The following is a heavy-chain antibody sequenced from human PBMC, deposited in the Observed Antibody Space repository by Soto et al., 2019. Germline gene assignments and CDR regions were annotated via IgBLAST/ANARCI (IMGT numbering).Heavy chain of an antibody. Sequence: ESGGGLVQPGGSLRLSCAASGFTFSSYWMSWVRQAPGKGLEWVANIKQDGSEKYYVDSVKGRFTISRDNAKNSLYLQMNSLRAEDTAVYYCARDDSPTYYDFWSGYRLDYWGQGTLVTVSS. CDR2: IKQDGSEK. J-gene: IGHJ4*02. V-gene: IGHV3-7*01. CDR3: ARDDSPTYYDFWSGYRLDY. CDR1: GFTFSSYW. D-gene: IGHD3-3*01.